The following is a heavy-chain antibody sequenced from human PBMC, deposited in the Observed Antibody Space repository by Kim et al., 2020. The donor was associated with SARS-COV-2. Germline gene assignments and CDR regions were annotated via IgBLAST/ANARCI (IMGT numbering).Heavy chain of an antibody. Sequence: SETLSLTCTVSGGSISSGGYYWSWIRQHPGKGLDWIGYIYYSGSTYYNPSLKSRITISVDTSKNQFSLKLSSVTAADTAVYYCARAHRTSFGVVGYMDVWGQGTTVTVSS. CDR3: ARAHRTSFGVVGYMDV. CDR1: GGSISSGGYY. V-gene: IGHV4-31*03. CDR2: IYYSGST. D-gene: IGHD3-3*01. J-gene: IGHJ6*02.